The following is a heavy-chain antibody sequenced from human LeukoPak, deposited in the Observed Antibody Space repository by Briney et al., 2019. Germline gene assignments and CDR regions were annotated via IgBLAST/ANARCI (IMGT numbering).Heavy chain of an antibody. D-gene: IGHD3-16*02. Sequence: PSETLSLTCTVSGGSIGTYYWSWIRQSPGKGLEWIGYIYVTGTRYNPYLQSRVTISVDRSRNRFFLKMSSVTAADTAVYYCARHIGGGIEDMDVWDKGTKVIVSS. CDR2: IYVTGT. CDR1: GGSIGTYY. V-gene: IGHV4-59*08. J-gene: IGHJ6*03. CDR3: ARHIGGGIEDMDV.